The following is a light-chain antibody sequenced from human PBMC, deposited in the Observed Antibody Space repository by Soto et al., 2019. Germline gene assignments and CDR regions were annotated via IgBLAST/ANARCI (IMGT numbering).Light chain of an antibody. Sequence: EVVLTQSPATLSLSPGERATLTCRASQSVSIYVAWLQQKPGQAPRLLIYDSSTRASGIPARFSGSGSGTDFTLTIISLEPEDFALYYCLQRMAWPPITFGQGTRLE. CDR2: DSS. CDR1: QSVSIY. CDR3: LQRMAWPPIT. V-gene: IGKV3-11*01. J-gene: IGKJ5*01.